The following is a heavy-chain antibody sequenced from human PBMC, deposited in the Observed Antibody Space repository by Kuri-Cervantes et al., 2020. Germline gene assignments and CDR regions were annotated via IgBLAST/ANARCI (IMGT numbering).Heavy chain of an antibody. V-gene: IGHV4-4*07. CDR2: IYTSGST. J-gene: IGHJ3*02. CDR3: ARGVWQQPVLGALEI. Sequence: GSLRLSCTVSGGSISSYYWSWIRQPAGKGLEWIGRIYTSGSTNYNPSLKSRVTISLDTSKNQFSLKLSSVIAADTAIYYCARGVWQQPVLGALEIWGQGTMVTVSS. D-gene: IGHD6-13*01. CDR1: GGSISSYY.